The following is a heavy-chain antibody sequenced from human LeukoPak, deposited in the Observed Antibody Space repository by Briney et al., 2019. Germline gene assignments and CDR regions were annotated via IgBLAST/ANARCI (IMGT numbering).Heavy chain of an antibody. CDR1: GFTFSSYW. Sequence: GGSLRLSCAASGFTFSSYWMHWVRQAPGKGLVWVSRINTDGSSTSYADSVKGRFTISRDNAKNTLYLQMNSLRAEDTAVYYCAREFPGEGSYYFDYWGQGTLVTVSS. D-gene: IGHD1-26*01. V-gene: IGHV3-74*01. CDR3: AREFPGEGSYYFDY. CDR2: INTDGSST. J-gene: IGHJ4*02.